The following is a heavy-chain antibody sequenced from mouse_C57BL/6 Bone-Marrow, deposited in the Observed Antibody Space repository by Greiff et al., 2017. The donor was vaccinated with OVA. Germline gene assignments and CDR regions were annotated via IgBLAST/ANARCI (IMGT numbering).Heavy chain of an antibody. CDR2: ISDGGSYT. CDR3: ARENDYDWFAY. V-gene: IGHV5-4*01. D-gene: IGHD2-4*01. Sequence: QLVESGGGLVKPGGSLKLSCAASGFTFSSYAMSWVRQTPEKRLEWVATISDGGSYTYYPDNVKGRFTISRDNAKNNLYLQMSHLKSEDTAMYYCARENDYDWFAYWGQGTLVTVSA. CDR1: GFTFSSYA. J-gene: IGHJ3*01.